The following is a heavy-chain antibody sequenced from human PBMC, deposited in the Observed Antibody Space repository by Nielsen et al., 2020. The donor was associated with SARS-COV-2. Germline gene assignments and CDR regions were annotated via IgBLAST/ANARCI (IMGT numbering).Heavy chain of an antibody. J-gene: IGHJ3*02. CDR1: GFTFSSYW. Sequence: GESLKISCAASGFTFSSYWMSWVRQAPGKGLEWVANIKQDGSEKYYVDSVKGRFTISRDNAKNSLYLQMNSLRAEDTAVYYCARGVEMATIGAFDIWGQGTMVTVSS. CDR2: IKQDGSEK. D-gene: IGHD5-24*01. V-gene: IGHV3-7*01. CDR3: ARGVEMATIGAFDI.